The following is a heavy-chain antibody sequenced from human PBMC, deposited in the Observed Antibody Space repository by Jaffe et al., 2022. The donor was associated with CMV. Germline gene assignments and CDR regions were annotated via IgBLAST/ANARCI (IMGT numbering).Heavy chain of an antibody. V-gene: IGHV3-33*01. J-gene: IGHJ5*02. Sequence: QVQLVESGGGVVQPGRSLRLSCAASGFTFSSYGMHWVRQAPGKGLEWVAVIWYDGSNKYYADSVKGRFTISRDNSKNTLYLQMNSLRAEDTAVYYCARGSGSSNWFDPWGQGTLVTVSS. CDR2: IWYDGSNK. CDR1: GFTFSSYG. D-gene: IGHD1-26*01. CDR3: ARGSGSSNWFDP.